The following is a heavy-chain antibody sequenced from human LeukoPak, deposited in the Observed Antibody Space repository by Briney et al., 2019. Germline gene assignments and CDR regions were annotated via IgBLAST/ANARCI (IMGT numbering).Heavy chain of an antibody. CDR2: ISSDGSRK. CDR3: ARDYPAGGNMGYYLDY. D-gene: IGHD4-23*01. CDR1: GFSFSTYS. J-gene: IGHJ4*02. Sequence: GGSLRLSCAASGFSFSTYSMHWVRQAPGKGLEWVAIISSDGSRKYYGDSVKGRFTISRDNSESTLYLQMNSLRTEDTAVYFCARDYPAGGNMGYYLDYWGQGILVTVSP. V-gene: IGHV3-30*04.